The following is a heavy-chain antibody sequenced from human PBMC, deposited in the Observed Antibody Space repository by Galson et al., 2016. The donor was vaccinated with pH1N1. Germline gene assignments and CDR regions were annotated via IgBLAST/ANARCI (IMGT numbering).Heavy chain of an antibody. V-gene: IGHV3-74*01. J-gene: IGHJ3*01. Sequence: SLRLSCAASGFTFSDYLMHWVRQVPGKGLVWVSRIYHHGTRTNYADSVKGRFAISRDNAKNMLFLDMSSLRAEDTAIYYCARRGDAPLLDAFDVWGRGTMVTVAS. D-gene: IGHD3-10*01. CDR3: ARRGDAPLLDAFDV. CDR2: IYHHGTRT. CDR1: GFTFSDYL.